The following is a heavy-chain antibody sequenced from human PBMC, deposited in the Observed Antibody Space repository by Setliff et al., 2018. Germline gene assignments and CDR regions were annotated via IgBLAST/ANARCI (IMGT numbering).Heavy chain of an antibody. J-gene: IGHJ4*02. D-gene: IGHD2-8*01. CDR1: GYTFTSNH. Sequence: ASVKVSCKASGYTFTSNHVHWGRQAPGQGLEWMGTINPSGGSTIYAPDFQGRVTMTWDTSTNIAYMELSGLRYADSAIYYCIMNMVRPVTGLDCWGSGTLVTVSS. CDR3: IMNMVRPVTGLDC. CDR2: INPSGGST. V-gene: IGHV1-46*01.